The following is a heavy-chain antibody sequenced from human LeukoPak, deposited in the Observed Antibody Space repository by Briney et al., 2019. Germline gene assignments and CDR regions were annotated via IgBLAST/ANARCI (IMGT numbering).Heavy chain of an antibody. CDR1: GFTLSSYA. V-gene: IGHV3-23*01. CDR2: ISGSGGST. Sequence: GGSLRLSCAASGFTLSSYAMSWVRQAPGKGLKWVSAISGSGGSTYYADSVKGRFTISRDNSKNTLYLQMNSLRAEDTAVYYCAKDSGAYYYDSSGYFWGQGTLVTVSS. J-gene: IGHJ4*02. D-gene: IGHD3-22*01. CDR3: AKDSGAYYYDSSGYF.